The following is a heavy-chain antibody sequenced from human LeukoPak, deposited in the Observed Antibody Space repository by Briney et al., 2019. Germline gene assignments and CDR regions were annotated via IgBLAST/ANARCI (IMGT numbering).Heavy chain of an antibody. J-gene: IGHJ4*02. CDR3: AKDRGKYYYDSSGYYPSGFDY. CDR1: GSTFTSYA. Sequence: GSLTLSCAVAGSTFTSYAMHWVRQVAGKGRGWVAAIPYDGSKKYYADYMKGRVTISRDNSKNTLYLQMNSLRAEETAVYYCAKDRGKYYYDSSGYYPSGFDYWGQGTLVTVSS. V-gene: IGHV3-30-3*02. CDR2: IPYDGSKK. D-gene: IGHD3-22*01.